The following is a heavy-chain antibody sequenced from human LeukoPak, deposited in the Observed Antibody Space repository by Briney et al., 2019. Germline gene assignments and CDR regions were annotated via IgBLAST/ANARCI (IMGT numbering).Heavy chain of an antibody. CDR2: IYSGGST. V-gene: IGHV3-66*01. D-gene: IGHD6-25*01. CDR1: GFTFSSYS. CDR3: AREGSGNY. Sequence: GGSLRLSCAASGFTFSSYSMTWVRQAPGKGLEWVSVIYSGGSTYYADSVKGRFTISRDNSKNTLYLQMNSLRAEDTAVYYCAREGSGNYWGQGTLVTVSS. J-gene: IGHJ4*02.